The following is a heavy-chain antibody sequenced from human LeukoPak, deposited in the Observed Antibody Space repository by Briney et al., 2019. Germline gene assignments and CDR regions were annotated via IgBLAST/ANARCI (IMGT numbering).Heavy chain of an antibody. CDR1: GGSFSGYY. CDR3: ARGYSSSWYFNWFDP. V-gene: IGHV4-59*01. Sequence: RSSETLSLTCAVYGGSFSGYYWIWIRQPPGKGLEWIGYIYYSGSTNYNPSLKSRVTIPVDTSKNQFSLKLSSVTAADTAVYYCARGYSSSWYFNWFDPWGQGTLVTVSS. J-gene: IGHJ5*02. D-gene: IGHD6-13*01. CDR2: IYYSGST.